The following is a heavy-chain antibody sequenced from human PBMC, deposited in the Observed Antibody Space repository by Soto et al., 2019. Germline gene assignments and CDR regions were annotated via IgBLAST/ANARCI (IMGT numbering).Heavy chain of an antibody. CDR2: NNPSDYYN. D-gene: IGHD2-2*02. V-gene: IGHV5-10-1*04. CDR1: GYNFATFL. CDR3: AGHFCSGTSCYKDYYHAMDA. J-gene: IGHJ6*02. Sequence: GEALKISSDGSGYNFATFLNSGARQLRGEGLELRCRNNPSDYYNFYSPSFQGQVTLSADKSVNTAYLQWSSLKDTDTATFYCAGHFCSGTSCYKDYYHAMDAWGQGTAVTVSS.